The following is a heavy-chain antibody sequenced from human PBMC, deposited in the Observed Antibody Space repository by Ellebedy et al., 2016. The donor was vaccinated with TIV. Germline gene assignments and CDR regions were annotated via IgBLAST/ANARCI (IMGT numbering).Heavy chain of an antibody. CDR3: ARDVRPNIGNF. J-gene: IGHJ4*02. Sequence: GESLKISCAASGFTFSDYGMHWVRQAPGKGLEWVAVIWYDGSQIYYADSVKGRFFISRDNSQNMLYLQMNSLGVEDTAVYFCARDVRPNIGNFWGQGTLVTVSS. CDR2: IWYDGSQI. D-gene: IGHD2/OR15-2a*01. CDR1: GFTFSDYG. V-gene: IGHV3-33*08.